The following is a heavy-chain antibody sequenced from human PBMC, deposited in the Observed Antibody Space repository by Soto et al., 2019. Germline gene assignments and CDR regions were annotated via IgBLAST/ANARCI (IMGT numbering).Heavy chain of an antibody. CDR1: GGSFSGYY. CDR3: ARVATIFGVVIAEWFDP. D-gene: IGHD3-3*01. J-gene: IGHJ5*02. V-gene: IGHV4-34*01. Sequence: SETLSLTCAVYGGSFSGYYWSWIRQPPGKGLEWIGEINHSGSTNYNPSLKSRVTISVDTSKNQFSLKLSSVTAADTAVYYCARVATIFGVVIAEWFDPWGQGTLVTVSS. CDR2: INHSGST.